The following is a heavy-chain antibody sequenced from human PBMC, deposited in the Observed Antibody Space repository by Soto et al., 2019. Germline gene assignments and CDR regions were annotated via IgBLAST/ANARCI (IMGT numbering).Heavy chain of an antibody. Sequence: GGSLRLSCAASRFTFSTYAMSWVRQAPGKGMEWVSALSGSGGMTYYADSVKGRFTISRDNSRNTLDLQMNSLTAEDTAVYYCATGWGFSNYYFDYWGQGALVTVSS. D-gene: IGHD4-4*01. CDR3: ATGWGFSNYYFDY. CDR1: RFTFSTYA. V-gene: IGHV3-23*01. CDR2: LSGSGGMT. J-gene: IGHJ4*02.